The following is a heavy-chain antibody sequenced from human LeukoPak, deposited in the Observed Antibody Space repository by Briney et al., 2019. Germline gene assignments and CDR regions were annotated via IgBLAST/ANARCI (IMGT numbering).Heavy chain of an antibody. Sequence: GASVKVSCKASGYTFSVYYMHWVRHAPGQGLEWMGWIYPNSGDTNYAQNFQGRVTMTRDTSISTVYMELTRLTSDDTAVYYCARGSVTGGWYLNLGYWGQGTLVTVSS. CDR2: IYPNSGDT. D-gene: IGHD6-19*01. V-gene: IGHV1-2*02. J-gene: IGHJ4*02. CDR3: ARGSVTGGWYLNLGY. CDR1: GYTFSVYY.